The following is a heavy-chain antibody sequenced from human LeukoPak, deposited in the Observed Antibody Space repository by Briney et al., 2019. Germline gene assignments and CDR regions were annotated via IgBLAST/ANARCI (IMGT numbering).Heavy chain of an antibody. CDR3: AKVAYDSYGHYYHDYFDF. CDR2: ISSRDDRT. J-gene: IGHJ4*02. D-gene: IGHD3-22*01. Sequence: PGGSLRLSCAASGFSFSAYAMTWVRQAPGKGLEWVSSISSRDDRTYYADSAKGRFTISRDNSKSTLYLQMNSLRAEDTALYYCAKVAYDSYGHYYHDYFDFWGQGTLVTVSS. CDR1: GFSFSAYA. V-gene: IGHV3-23*01.